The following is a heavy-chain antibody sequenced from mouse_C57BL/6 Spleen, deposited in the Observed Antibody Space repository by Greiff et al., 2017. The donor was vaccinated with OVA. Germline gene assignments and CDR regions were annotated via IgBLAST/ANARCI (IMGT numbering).Heavy chain of an antibody. V-gene: IGHV1-69*01. D-gene: IGHD6-1*01. Sequence: QVQLQQPGAELVMPGASVKLSCKASGYTFTSYWMNWVKQRPGQGLEWIGEIDPSDSYTNYNQKFKGKSTLTVDKSSSTAYMQLSSLTSEDSAVYYCATSGSHYYAMDYWGQGTSVTVSS. CDR3: ATSGSHYYAMDY. J-gene: IGHJ4*01. CDR1: GYTFTSYW. CDR2: IDPSDSYT.